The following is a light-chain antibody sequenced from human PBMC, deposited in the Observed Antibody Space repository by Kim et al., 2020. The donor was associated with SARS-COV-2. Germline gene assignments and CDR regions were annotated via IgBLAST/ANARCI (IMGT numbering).Light chain of an antibody. Sequence: VTPGESATLSCRASQSIDSNLAWNEQKPGQSPRLVIYGASTRATGVPARFSGSGSGTEFTLAISSLQSEDFAFYYCEQYGSWPLTFGGGTKVDIK. CDR2: GAS. CDR3: EQYGSWPLT. CDR1: QSIDSN. V-gene: IGKV3-15*01. J-gene: IGKJ4*01.